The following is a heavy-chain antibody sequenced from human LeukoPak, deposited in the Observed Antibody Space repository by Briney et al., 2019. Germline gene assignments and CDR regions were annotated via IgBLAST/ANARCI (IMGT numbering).Heavy chain of an antibody. Sequence: PSETLSLTCTVSSGSISNYYWTWIRQPPGKGLEWIGYVYYSGITNYNPSLKSRVTISVDTSKNQFSLKLSPVTAADTAVYYCAAHYDSSGYYHYSDSWGQGTLVTVSS. J-gene: IGHJ4*02. CDR3: AAHYDSSGYYHYSDS. V-gene: IGHV4-59*01. CDR1: SGSISNYY. D-gene: IGHD3-22*01. CDR2: VYYSGIT.